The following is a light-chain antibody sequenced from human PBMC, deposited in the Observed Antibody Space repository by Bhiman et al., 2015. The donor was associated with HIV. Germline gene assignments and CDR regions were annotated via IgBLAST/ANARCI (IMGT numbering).Light chain of an antibody. CDR2: DVS. Sequence: QSALTQPASVSGSPGQSITISCTGTSSDVGGYNYVFWFQQHPGKVPKLIIYDVSNRPSGVSNRFSGSKSGNTASLTISGLQAEDEADYYCSSYSSSNTYVFGTGTKVTVL. CDR3: SSYSSSNTYV. V-gene: IGLV2-14*03. J-gene: IGLJ1*01. CDR1: SSDVGGYNY.